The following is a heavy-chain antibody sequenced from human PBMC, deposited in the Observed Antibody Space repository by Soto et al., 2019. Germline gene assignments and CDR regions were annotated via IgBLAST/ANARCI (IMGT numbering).Heavy chain of an antibody. Sequence: QVQLVQSGADVKKTGASVKVSCKASGYTFTSYGISWVRQAPGQGLEWMGWISAYNGNTNYAQKLQGRVTMTTVTSTSTAYMELRSLRSDDTAVYYWARVQQLPYSEYFQHWGQGTLVTVSS. V-gene: IGHV1-18*01. D-gene: IGHD6-13*01. CDR1: GYTFTSYG. CDR2: ISAYNGNT. CDR3: ARVQQLPYSEYFQH. J-gene: IGHJ1*01.